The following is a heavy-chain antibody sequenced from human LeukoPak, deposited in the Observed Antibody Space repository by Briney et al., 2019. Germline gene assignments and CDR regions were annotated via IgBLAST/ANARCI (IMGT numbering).Heavy chain of an antibody. V-gene: IGHV1-18*01. CDR2: ISAYNGNT. Sequence: ASVKVSCKASGGTFNNYAINWVRQAPGQGLEWMGGISAYNGNTNYAQKLQGRVTMTTDTSTSTAYMELRSLRSDDTAIYYCAREDSDYGDYIRLDYWGQGTLVTVSS. D-gene: IGHD4-17*01. J-gene: IGHJ4*02. CDR1: GGTFNNYA. CDR3: AREDSDYGDYIRLDY.